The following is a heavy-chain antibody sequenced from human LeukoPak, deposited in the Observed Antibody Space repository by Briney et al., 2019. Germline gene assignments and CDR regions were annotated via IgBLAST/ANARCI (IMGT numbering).Heavy chain of an antibody. J-gene: IGHJ4*02. D-gene: IGHD3-22*01. V-gene: IGHV3-48*01. Sequence: GGSLRLSCAASGFTFSSYRMKWVRQAPGKGLEWVSYISSSRSTIYYADSVKGRFTISRDNAKNSLYLQMNSLRAEDTAVYYCARDASRFYSSDFDYWGQGTLVTVSS. CDR1: GFTFSSYR. CDR3: ARDASRFYSSDFDY. CDR2: ISSSRSTI.